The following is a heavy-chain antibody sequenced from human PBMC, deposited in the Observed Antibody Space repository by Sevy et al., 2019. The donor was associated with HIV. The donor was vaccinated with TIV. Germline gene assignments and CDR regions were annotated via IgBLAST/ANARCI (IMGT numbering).Heavy chain of an antibody. Sequence: ASVKVSCKASGYTFTSYGISWVRQAPGQGLEWMGWISAYNGNTNYAQKLQGRVTMTTDTSTSTAYMELRSLRSDDTAVYYCAIDLQDIVVVPASMDVWGQGTTVTVSS. D-gene: IGHD2-2*01. CDR3: AIDLQDIVVVPASMDV. J-gene: IGHJ6*02. CDR2: ISAYNGNT. V-gene: IGHV1-18*01. CDR1: GYTFTSYG.